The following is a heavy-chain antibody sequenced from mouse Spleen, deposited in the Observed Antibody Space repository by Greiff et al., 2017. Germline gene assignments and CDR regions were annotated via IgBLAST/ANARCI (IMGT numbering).Heavy chain of an antibody. D-gene: IGHD2-1*01. V-gene: IGHV5-6-4*01. CDR1: GFTFSSYY. Sequence: EVKLVESGGGLVKLGGSLKLSCAASGFTFSSYYMSWVRQTPEKRLEWVATISNSGGSTYYPDSVKDRFTISRDNAKNTLYLQMSSLNSEDTAVYYCARDGNYSYFDYWGQGTTLTVSS. J-gene: IGHJ2*01. CDR2: ISNSGGST. CDR3: ARDGNYSYFDY.